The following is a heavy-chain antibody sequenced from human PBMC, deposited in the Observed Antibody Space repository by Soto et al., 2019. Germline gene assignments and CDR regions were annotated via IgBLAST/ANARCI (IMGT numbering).Heavy chain of an antibody. CDR2: ISGSGGST. CDR1: GFTFSSYA. CDR3: AKSVGYDSSGWNYFDY. V-gene: IGHV3-23*01. D-gene: IGHD3-22*01. J-gene: IGHJ4*02. Sequence: GGSLRLSCAASGFTFSSYAMSWVRQAPGKGLEWVSAISGSGGSTYYADSVKGRFTISRDNSKNTLYLQMNSLRAEDTAVYYCAKSVGYDSSGWNYFDYWGQGTLVTVSS.